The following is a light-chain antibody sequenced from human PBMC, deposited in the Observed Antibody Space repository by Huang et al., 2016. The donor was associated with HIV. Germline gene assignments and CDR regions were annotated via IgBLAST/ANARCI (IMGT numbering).Light chain of an antibody. CDR2: GAS. V-gene: IGKV3-15*01. J-gene: IGKJ3*01. CDR1: QSLSTT. CDR3: QQYDDWPPVT. Sequence: EVVMTQSPATLSVSPGERATLFCRASQSLSTTLAWYQQKPGHPPRLLIYGASTRATGVPARFSGSGSGTDFTLTISSLQPEDFAVYYCQQYDDWPPVTFGPGTKVDFK.